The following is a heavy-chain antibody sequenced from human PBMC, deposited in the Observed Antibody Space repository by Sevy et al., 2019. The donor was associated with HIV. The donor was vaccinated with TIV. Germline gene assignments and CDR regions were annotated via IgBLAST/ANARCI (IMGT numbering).Heavy chain of an antibody. CDR3: ARRVYTRGNFDS. D-gene: IGHD6-6*01. CDR2: IYYSGIT. J-gene: IGHJ4*02. V-gene: IGHV4-39*01. Sequence: SETLSLTCTVSGGSISSSNYYWGWIRQPPGKGLEWIGSIYYSGITYYSPSLKSRVTISMDTSKNQFSLKVSSVTATDTAVYYCARRVYTRGNFDSWGQGTLVTVSS. CDR1: GGSISSSNYY.